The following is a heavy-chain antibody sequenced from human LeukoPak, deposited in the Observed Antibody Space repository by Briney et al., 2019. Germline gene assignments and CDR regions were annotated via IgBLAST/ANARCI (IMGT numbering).Heavy chain of an antibody. CDR1: GYTFSSDW. D-gene: IGHD1-14*01. V-gene: IGHV3-74*01. J-gene: IGHJ4*02. CDR2: INPGGSSI. Sequence: PGGPLRLSCAASGYTFSSDWMHWVRQVPEKGLVWVARINPGGSSITYADSVKGRFTISRDNAKNTLYLQMDSLRAEDTGVYYCARSNQADDYWGQGTLVTVSS. CDR3: ARSNQADDY.